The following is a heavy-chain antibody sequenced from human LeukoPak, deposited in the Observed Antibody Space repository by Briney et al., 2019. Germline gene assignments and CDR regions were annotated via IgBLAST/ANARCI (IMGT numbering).Heavy chain of an antibody. V-gene: IGHV3-74*01. J-gene: IGHJ4*02. CDR1: GFTFSSYW. CDR2: LNSDGSST. D-gene: IGHD1-1*01. CDR3: ARASNRNSINFDY. Sequence: PGGSLRLSCAASGFTFSSYWMHWVRRAPGKGLVWVSRLNSDGSSTSYADSVKGRFTISRDNAETTLHLQMNNLSAEDTAVYYCARASNRNSINFDYWGQGALVTVSS.